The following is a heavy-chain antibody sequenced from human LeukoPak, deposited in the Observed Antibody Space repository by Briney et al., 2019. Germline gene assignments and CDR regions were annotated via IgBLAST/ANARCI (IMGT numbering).Heavy chain of an antibody. J-gene: IGHJ5*02. CDR1: GYTFTSYD. CDR3: ARGVSRYEGIWFDP. CDR2: MNPNSGNT. Sequence: ASVKVSCKASGYTFTSYDINWVRQATGQGLEWMGWMNPNSGNTGYAQKFQGRVTITRNTSISTAYMELSSLRSEDTAVYYCARGVSRYEGIWFDPWGQGTLVTVSS. D-gene: IGHD6-13*01. V-gene: IGHV1-8*03.